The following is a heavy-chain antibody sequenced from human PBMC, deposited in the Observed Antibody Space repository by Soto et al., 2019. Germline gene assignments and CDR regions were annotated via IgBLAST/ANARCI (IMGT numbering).Heavy chain of an antibody. V-gene: IGHV3-30*04. Sequence: QVQLVDSGGGVVQPGRSLRLSCTTSGFLFNTYAMHWVRQAPGKGLEWVAVMSHDGRNTYYADSVKGRFTISRDNSKNTLYLQMNSLRTEDKAVYYCARPGSGYDVLTGQYFFYFHAMDVWGQGTTVTVSS. D-gene: IGHD3-9*01. CDR2: MSHDGRNT. CDR3: ARPGSGYDVLTGQYFFYFHAMDV. J-gene: IGHJ6*02. CDR1: GFLFNTYA.